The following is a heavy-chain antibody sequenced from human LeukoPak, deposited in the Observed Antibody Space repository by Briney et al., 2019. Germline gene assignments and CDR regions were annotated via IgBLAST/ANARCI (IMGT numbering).Heavy chain of an antibody. Sequence: GSSVTVPHMASGGTFSSYAISWVRQAPGQGLEWMGGIIPIFGTANYAQKLQGRVTITADESTSTAYMELSSLRSEDTAVYYCARDKVQDSSGYYYFDYGAQGTLVTVSS. D-gene: IGHD3-22*01. CDR1: GGTFSSYA. J-gene: IGHJ4*02. V-gene: IGHV1-69*01. CDR2: IIPIFGTA. CDR3: ARDKVQDSSGYYYFDY.